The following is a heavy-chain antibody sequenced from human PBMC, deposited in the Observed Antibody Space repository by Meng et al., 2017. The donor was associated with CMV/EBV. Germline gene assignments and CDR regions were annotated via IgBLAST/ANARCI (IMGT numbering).Heavy chain of an antibody. Sequence: QVPLQESGPGLCKPSQILALTCTGSGGPISSGSYYWSWIRQPAGKGLEWIGRIYTSGSTNYNPSLKSRVTISVDTSKNQFSLKLSSVTAADTAVYYCAREVVVITPYNWFDPWGQGTLVTVSS. V-gene: IGHV4-61*02. J-gene: IGHJ5*02. D-gene: IGHD3-22*01. CDR3: AREVVVITPYNWFDP. CDR2: IYTSGST. CDR1: GGPISSGSYY.